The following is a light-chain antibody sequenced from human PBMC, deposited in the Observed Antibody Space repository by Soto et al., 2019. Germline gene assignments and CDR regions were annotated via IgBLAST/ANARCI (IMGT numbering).Light chain of an antibody. CDR3: ATWDDSLSGVV. CDR2: GNN. V-gene: IGLV1-47*02. Sequence: QSVLTQPPSASGTRGQRVTISCFGSSSNIGNNYVYWYQHLPGTAPKLIIYGNNMRPSGVPDRLSGSKSGTSASLAISGLRSEDEADYYCATWDDSLSGVVFGGGTQLTVL. J-gene: IGLJ2*01. CDR1: SSNIGNNY.